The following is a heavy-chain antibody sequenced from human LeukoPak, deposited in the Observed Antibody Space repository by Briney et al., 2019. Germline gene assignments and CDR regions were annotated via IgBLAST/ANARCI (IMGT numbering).Heavy chain of an antibody. CDR3: ARRTTYMTTVTTFGY. D-gene: IGHD4-17*01. Sequence: SETLSLTCAVYGGSFSGYYWSWIRQPPGKGLEWTGEINHSGSTNYNPSLKSRVTISVDTSKNQFSLKLSSVTAADTAVYYCARRTTYMTTVTTFGYWGQGTLVTVSS. CDR2: INHSGST. CDR1: GGSFSGYY. V-gene: IGHV4-34*01. J-gene: IGHJ4*02.